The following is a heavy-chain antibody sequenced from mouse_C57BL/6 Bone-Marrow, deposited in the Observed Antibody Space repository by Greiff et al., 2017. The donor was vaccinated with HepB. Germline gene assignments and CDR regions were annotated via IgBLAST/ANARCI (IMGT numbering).Heavy chain of an antibody. V-gene: IGHV3-6*01. Sequence: EVKLMESGPGLVKPSQSLSLTCSVTGYSITSGYYWNWIRQFPGKKLEWMGYISYDGSNNYNPSLKNRISITRDTSKNQFFLKLNSVTTEDTATYYCARGYDYSWFAYWGQGTLVTVSA. CDR2: ISYDGSN. J-gene: IGHJ3*01. CDR1: GYSITSGYY. D-gene: IGHD2-4*01. CDR3: ARGYDYSWFAY.